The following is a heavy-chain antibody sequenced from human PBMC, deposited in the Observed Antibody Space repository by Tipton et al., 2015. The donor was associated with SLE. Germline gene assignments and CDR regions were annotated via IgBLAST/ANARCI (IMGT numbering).Heavy chain of an antibody. D-gene: IGHD5-12*01. CDR3: ARSGGYSTPFDC. CDR2: IYYTGDT. Sequence: TLSLTCTVSGDSINSGANYWNWLRQRPGKGLEWIGYIYYTGDTRHNPSLQSRLSVSVDTSKNQFSLRLSSVTAADTAVYFCARSGGYSTPFDCWGQGSLVTVSS. CDR1: GDSINSGANY. V-gene: IGHV4-31*03. J-gene: IGHJ4*02.